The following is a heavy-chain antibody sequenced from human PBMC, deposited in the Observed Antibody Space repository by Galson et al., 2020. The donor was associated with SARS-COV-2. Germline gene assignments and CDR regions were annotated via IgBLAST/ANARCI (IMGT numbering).Heavy chain of an antibody. Sequence: GGSLRLSCAASGFTVSSNYMSWVRQAPGKGLEWVSVIYSGGSTYYADSVKGRFTISRDNSKNTLYLQMNSLRAEDTAVYYCAREQVKPYYFDYWGQGTLVTVSS. CDR1: GFTVSSNY. CDR2: IYSGGST. V-gene: IGHV3-66*02. CDR3: AREQVKPYYFDY. D-gene: IGHD2-21*01. J-gene: IGHJ4*02.